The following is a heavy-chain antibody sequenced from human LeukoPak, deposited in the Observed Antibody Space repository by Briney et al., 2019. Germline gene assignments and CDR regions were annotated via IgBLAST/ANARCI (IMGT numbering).Heavy chain of an antibody. D-gene: IGHD2-2*01. CDR1: GGSISSGGYS. J-gene: IGHJ6*02. CDR2: IYYSGST. CDR3: ARDSLRRYCSSTSCYRYGMDV. Sequence: PSETLSLTCTVSGGSISSGGYSWSWIRQHPGKGLEWIGYIYYSGSTYYNPSLKSRVTISVDTSKNQFSLKLSSVTAADTAVYYCARDSLRRYCSSTSCYRYGMDVWGQGTTVTVSS. V-gene: IGHV4-31*03.